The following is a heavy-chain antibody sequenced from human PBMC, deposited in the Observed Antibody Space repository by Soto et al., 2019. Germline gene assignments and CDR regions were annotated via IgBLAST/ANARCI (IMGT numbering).Heavy chain of an antibody. CDR1: GFTFSSYS. CDR3: ARDPESYDSSGYPEYFQH. D-gene: IGHD3-22*01. J-gene: IGHJ1*01. V-gene: IGHV3-21*01. CDR2: ISSSSSYI. Sequence: GGSLRLSCAASGFTFSSYSMNWVRQAPGKGLEWVSSISSSSSYIYYADSVKGRFTISRDNAKNSLYLQMNSLRAEDTAVYYCARDPESYDSSGYPEYFQHWGQGTLVTVSS.